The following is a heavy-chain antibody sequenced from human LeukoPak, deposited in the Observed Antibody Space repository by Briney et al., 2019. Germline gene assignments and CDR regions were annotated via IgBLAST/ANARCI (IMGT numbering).Heavy chain of an antibody. J-gene: IGHJ4*02. CDR3: TTATVVVVAATRALDY. D-gene: IGHD2-15*01. CDR1: GFTFSNAW. V-gene: IGHV3-15*01. Sequence: PGGSLRLSCAASGFTFSNAWMSWVRQAPGKGLEWVGRIKSKTDGGTTDYAAPVKGRFTISRDDSKNTLYLQMNSLKTEDTAVYYCTTATVVVVAATRALDYWGQGTLVTVSS. CDR2: IKSKTDGGTT.